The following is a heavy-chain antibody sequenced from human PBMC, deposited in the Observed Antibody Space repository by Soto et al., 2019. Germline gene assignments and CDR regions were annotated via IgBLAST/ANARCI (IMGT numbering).Heavy chain of an antibody. V-gene: IGHV3-30-3*01. D-gene: IGHD1-26*01. J-gene: IGHJ6*02. Sequence: QVQLVESGGGVVQPGRSLRLSCAASGFTFSSYAMHWVRQAPGKGLEWVAVISYDGSNKYYADSVKGRFTISRDNSKNTLYLQMNSLRAEDTAVYYCAKDQWELRYYYYGMDVWGQGTTVTVSS. CDR2: ISYDGSNK. CDR1: GFTFSSYA. CDR3: AKDQWELRYYYYGMDV.